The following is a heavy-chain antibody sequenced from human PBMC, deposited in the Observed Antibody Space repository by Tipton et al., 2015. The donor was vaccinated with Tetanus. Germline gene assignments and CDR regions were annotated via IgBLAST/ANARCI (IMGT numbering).Heavy chain of an antibody. V-gene: IGHV4-61*08. Sequence: TLSLTCTVSGGSVRSGDYSWNWIRQPPGKGLEWLAYISNSGRTNSNYSLKSRIAISRDTSKNQFSLRLSSVTAADSAVYYCARANYESSKKGPFDSWGQGTLVIVSS. D-gene: IGHD3-3*01. CDR3: ARANYESSKKGPFDS. J-gene: IGHJ4*02. CDR2: ISNSGRT. CDR1: GGSVRSGDYS.